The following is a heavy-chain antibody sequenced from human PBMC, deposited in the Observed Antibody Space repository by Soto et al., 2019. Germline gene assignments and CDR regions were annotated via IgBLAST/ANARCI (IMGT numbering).Heavy chain of an antibody. J-gene: IGHJ6*02. CDR1: GYTFTSYA. D-gene: IGHD2-8*01. CDR2: INAGNGNT. V-gene: IGHV1-3*01. CDR3: ARDTRYCTNGGYPSGDYYYYGMDV. Sequence: ASVKVSCKASGYTFTSYAMHWVRQAPGQRLEWMGWINAGNGNTKYSQKFQGRVTITRDTSASTAYMELSSLRSEDTAVYYCARDTRYCTNGGYPSGDYYYYGMDVWGQGTTVTVSS.